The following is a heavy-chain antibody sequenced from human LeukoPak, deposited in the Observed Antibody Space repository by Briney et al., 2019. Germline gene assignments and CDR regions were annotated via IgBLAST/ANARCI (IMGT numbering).Heavy chain of an antibody. D-gene: IGHD2-2*01. Sequence: PGGSLRLSCAASGFTFSSYAMHWVRQAPGKGLEWVAVISYDGSNKYYADSVKGRFTISRDNSKNTLYLQMNSLRAEDTAVYYCARDPYCSSTSCGMDVWGQGTTVTVSS. J-gene: IGHJ6*02. CDR2: ISYDGSNK. CDR1: GFTFSSYA. CDR3: ARDPYCSSTSCGMDV. V-gene: IGHV3-30-3*01.